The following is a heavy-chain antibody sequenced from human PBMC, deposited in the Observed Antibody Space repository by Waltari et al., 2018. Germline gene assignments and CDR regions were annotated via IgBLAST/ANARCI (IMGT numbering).Heavy chain of an antibody. D-gene: IGHD3-9*01. Sequence: QLQLQESGPGLVKPSETLSPTCTVAGGSLSSSTYYWGWIRQTPGKGLECIGSIYYSGTTYHNPSLKSRITISIDTSQNQFSLKLYSVTAADTAVYYCARLPLNYAVDVWGQGTTVTVSS. CDR3: ARLPLNYAVDV. CDR1: GGSLSSSTYY. V-gene: IGHV4-39*07. CDR2: IYYSGTT. J-gene: IGHJ6*02.